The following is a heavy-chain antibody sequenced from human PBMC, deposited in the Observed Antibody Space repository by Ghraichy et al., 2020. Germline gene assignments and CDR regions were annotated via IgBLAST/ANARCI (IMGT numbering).Heavy chain of an antibody. Sequence: SETLSLTCTVSGGSIGSSDYYWGWIRQPPGKGLEWIGNIYYSGSTYYNPSLESRVTISVDTSQNQFSLKLSSVTAADTAVYYCARHGVAVVAAATGGFDYWGQGTPVTVSS. CDR3: ARHGVAVVAAATGGFDY. CDR2: IYYSGST. D-gene: IGHD2-15*01. V-gene: IGHV4-39*01. J-gene: IGHJ4*02. CDR1: GGSIGSSDYY.